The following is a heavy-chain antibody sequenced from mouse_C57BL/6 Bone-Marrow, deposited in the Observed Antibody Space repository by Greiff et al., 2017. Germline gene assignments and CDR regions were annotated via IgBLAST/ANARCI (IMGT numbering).Heavy chain of an antibody. Sequence: VQLQQPGAELVRPGSSVKLSCKASGYTFTSYWMHWVKQRPIQGLEWIGNIDPSDSETHYNQQFKDKATLTVDKSSSTAYMQLSSLTSEDSAVYYCAITTVVPYWYCDVWGTGTTVTVTS. CDR3: AITTVVPYWYCDV. D-gene: IGHD1-1*01. CDR2: IDPSDSET. V-gene: IGHV1-52*01. CDR1: GYTFTSYW. J-gene: IGHJ1*03.